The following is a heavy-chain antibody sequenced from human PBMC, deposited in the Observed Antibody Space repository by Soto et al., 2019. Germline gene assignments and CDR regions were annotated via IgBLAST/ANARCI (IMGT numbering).Heavy chain of an antibody. V-gene: IGHV1-8*01. CDR3: ARERKFDFWRKGLDV. J-gene: IGHJ6*02. Sequence: QAQLVQSGAEVKKPGASVKVSCKASGYTFTSYDINWVRQAPGQGLEWLGWMGPNSGSTGYAQNFQGRVTMTRNISINTAHMELSSLRSEDTAVYYCARERKFDFWRKGLDVWGQGTTVTVSS. CDR2: MGPNSGST. CDR1: GYTFTSYD. D-gene: IGHD3-3*01.